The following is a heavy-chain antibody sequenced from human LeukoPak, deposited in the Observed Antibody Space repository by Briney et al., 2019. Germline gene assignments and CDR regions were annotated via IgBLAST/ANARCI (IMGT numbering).Heavy chain of an antibody. CDR1: GFTFSSYA. CDR2: ISYGGSNK. V-gene: IGHV3-30*01. CDR3: ARDRCSSTSCYSSVLDP. Sequence: GRSLRLSCAASGFTFSSYAMHWVRQAPGKGLEWVAVISYGGSNKYYADSVKGRFTISRDNSKNTLYLQMNSLRAEDTAVYYCARDRCSSTSCYSSVLDPWGQGTLVTVSS. J-gene: IGHJ5*02. D-gene: IGHD2-2*01.